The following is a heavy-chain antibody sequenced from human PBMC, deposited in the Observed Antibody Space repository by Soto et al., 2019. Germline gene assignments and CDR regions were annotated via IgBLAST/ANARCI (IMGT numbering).Heavy chain of an antibody. V-gene: IGHV1-8*01. D-gene: IGHD5-12*01. Sequence: ASVKLSCKASGYTFTSYDINWVRQATGQGLEWMGWMNPNSGNTGYAQKFQGRVTMTRNTSISTAYMELSSLRSEDTAVYYCARGYSGAFPFDYPGQGILVTVSS. CDR3: ARGYSGAFPFDY. CDR2: MNPNSGNT. J-gene: IGHJ4*02. CDR1: GYTFTSYD.